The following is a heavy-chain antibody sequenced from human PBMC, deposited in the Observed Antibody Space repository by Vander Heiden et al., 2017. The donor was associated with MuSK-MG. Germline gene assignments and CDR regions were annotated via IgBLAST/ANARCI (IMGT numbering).Heavy chain of an antibody. D-gene: IGHD3-9*01. V-gene: IGHV3-23*01. Sequence: EVQRLESGGGLLHPGGSVRLPCEAYGVTFSSYAMRWVHQAPGKGLEWVSAISGSGGSTYYADSVKGRFTISRDNSKNTLYLQMNSLRAEDTAVYYCAKQVYDILTGFDYWGQGTLVTVSS. CDR2: ISGSGGST. CDR1: GVTFSSYA. J-gene: IGHJ4*02. CDR3: AKQVYDILTGFDY.